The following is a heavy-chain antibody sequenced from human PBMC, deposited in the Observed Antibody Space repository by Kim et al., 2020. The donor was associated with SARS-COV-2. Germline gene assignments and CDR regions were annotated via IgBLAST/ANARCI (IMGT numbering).Heavy chain of an antibody. CDR2: ISSSGGST. D-gene: IGHD3-22*01. V-gene: IGHV3-23*01. CDR3: AKEADNYYDSSGYYQN. CDR1: GFTFSSYA. Sequence: GGSLRLSCAASGFTFSSYAMSWVRQAPGKGLEWVSAISSSGGSTYYADSVKGRFTISRDNSKNTLYLQMNSLRAEDTAVYYCAKEADNYYDSSGYYQNWGQGTLVTVSS. J-gene: IGHJ4*02.